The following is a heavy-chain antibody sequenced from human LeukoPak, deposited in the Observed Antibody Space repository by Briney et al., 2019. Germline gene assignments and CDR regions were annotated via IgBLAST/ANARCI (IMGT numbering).Heavy chain of an antibody. CDR2: INPNSGGT. D-gene: IGHD6-19*01. CDR1: GYTFTGYY. V-gene: IGHV1-2*02. J-gene: IGHJ4*02. CDR3: ARVPVAVAGRDY. Sequence: GASVKVSCKASGYTFTGYYMHLVRQAPGQGLEWMGRINPNSGGTNYAQKFQGRVTMTRDTSISTAYMELSRLRSDDTAVYYCARVPVAVAGRDYWGQGTLVTVSS.